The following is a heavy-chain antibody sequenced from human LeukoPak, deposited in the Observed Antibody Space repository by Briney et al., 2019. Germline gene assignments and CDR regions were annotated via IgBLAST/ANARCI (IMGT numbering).Heavy chain of an antibody. CDR1: GFTFSSYS. CDR3: ARDVNYYDSSGYYY. J-gene: IGHJ4*02. D-gene: IGHD3-22*01. CDR2: ISSSSSYI. V-gene: IGHV3-21*01. Sequence: GGSLRLPCAASGFTFSSYSMNWVRQAPGKGLEWVSSISSSSSYIYYADSVKGRFTISRDNAKNSLYLQMNSLRAEDTAVYYCARDVNYYDSSGYYYWGQGTLVTVSS.